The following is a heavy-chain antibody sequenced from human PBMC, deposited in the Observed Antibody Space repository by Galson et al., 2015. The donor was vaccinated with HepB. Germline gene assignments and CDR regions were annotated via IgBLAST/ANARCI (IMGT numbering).Heavy chain of an antibody. CDR3: ARDSVSVTPSEYFQH. CDR2: ISSSGSTI. J-gene: IGHJ1*01. CDR1: GFTFSDYY. D-gene: IGHD4-17*01. V-gene: IGHV3-11*01. Sequence: SLRLSCAASGFTFSDYYMSWIRQAPGKGLGWVSYISSSGSTIYYADSVKGRFTTSRDNAKNALYLQMNSLRAEDTAVYYCARDSVSVTPSEYFQHWGQGTLVTVSS.